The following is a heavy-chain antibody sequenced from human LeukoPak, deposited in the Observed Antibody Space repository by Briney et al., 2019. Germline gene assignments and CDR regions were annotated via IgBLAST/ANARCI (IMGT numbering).Heavy chain of an antibody. CDR1: GFTFSRNV. CDR2: ISYGGNNK. CDR3: ARGGIPTGPYYYFSYMAV. V-gene: IGHV3-30*01. Sequence: GGSLRLFWAGSGFTFSRNVMHLVRQAPGKGLEVVALISYGGNNKFYADAVKGRFTISRHNYRNTLYLPMNSLRGEDAAVYSCARGGIPTGPYYYFSYMAVWGKGTAVTVSS. J-gene: IGHJ6*03. D-gene: IGHD3-10*01.